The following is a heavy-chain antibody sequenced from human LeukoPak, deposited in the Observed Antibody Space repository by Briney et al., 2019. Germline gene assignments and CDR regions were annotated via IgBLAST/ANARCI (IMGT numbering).Heavy chain of an antibody. CDR1: GGSISSSNW. CDR2: IYHSGST. CDR3: ARLNYDFWSGYYTPSWFDP. V-gene: IGHV4-4*02. Sequence: SETLSLTCAVSGGSISSSNWWSWVRQPPGKGLEWFGEIYHSGSTNYNPSLKSRVTISVDKSKNQFSLKLSSVTAADTAVYYCARLNYDFWSGYYTPSWFDPWGQGTLVTVSS. J-gene: IGHJ5*02. D-gene: IGHD3-3*01.